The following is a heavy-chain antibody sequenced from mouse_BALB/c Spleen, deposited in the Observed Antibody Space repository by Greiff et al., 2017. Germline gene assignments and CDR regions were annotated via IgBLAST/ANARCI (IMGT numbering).Heavy chain of an antibody. CDR2: IDPFNGGT. Sequence: VQLQQSGPELMKPGASVKISCKASGYSFTSYYMHWVKQSHGKSLEWIGYIDPFNGGTSYNQKFKGKATLTVDKSSSTAYMHLSSLTSEDSAVYYCARDYGSSSWFAYWGQGTLVTVSA. D-gene: IGHD1-1*01. J-gene: IGHJ3*01. CDR1: GYSFTSYY. CDR3: ARDYGSSSWFAY. V-gene: IGHV1S135*01.